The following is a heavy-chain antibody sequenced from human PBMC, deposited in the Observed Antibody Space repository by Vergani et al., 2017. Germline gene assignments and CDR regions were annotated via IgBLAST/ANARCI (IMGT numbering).Heavy chain of an antibody. J-gene: IGHJ5*02. Sequence: VQLVESGGGVVQPGRSLRLSCAASGFTFSSYGMHWVRQAPGKGLEWVGRIRSKANSYATAYAASVKGRFTISRDDSKNTAYLQMNSLKTEDTAVYYCTIALYGDYVDWFDPWGQGTLVTVSS. CDR1: GFTFSSYG. D-gene: IGHD4-17*01. CDR2: IRSKANSYAT. CDR3: TIALYGDYVDWFDP. V-gene: IGHV3-73*01.